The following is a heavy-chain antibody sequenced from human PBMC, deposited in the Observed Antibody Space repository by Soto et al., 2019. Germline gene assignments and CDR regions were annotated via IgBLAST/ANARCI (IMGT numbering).Heavy chain of an antibody. CDR3: ARDEAACGGGTCYSHAFDI. D-gene: IGHD2-15*01. Sequence: GGSLRLSCAVSGFNFSRYWMSWVRQAPGKGLEWVANIKQDGSELFYVDSVKGRFTISRDNAKKSLYLRMNSLRAEDTAVYYCARDEAACGGGTCYSHAFDIWGQGTMVTVSS. CDR2: IKQDGSEL. J-gene: IGHJ3*02. CDR1: GFNFSRYW. V-gene: IGHV3-7*01.